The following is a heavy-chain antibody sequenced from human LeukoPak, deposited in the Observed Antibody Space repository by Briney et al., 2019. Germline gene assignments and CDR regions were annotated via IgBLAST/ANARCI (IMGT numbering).Heavy chain of an antibody. CDR1: GFTFSSYW. Sequence: GGSLRLSCAASGFTFSSYWMYWVRQGPGKGLAWVSRMNSDGSSTSYADSVKGRFTISRDNAKNTLYLQMNSLRAEDTALYYCTRGYYGSGDYWGQGTLVTVSS. J-gene: IGHJ4*02. D-gene: IGHD3-10*01. CDR3: TRGYYGSGDY. V-gene: IGHV3-74*01. CDR2: MNSDGSST.